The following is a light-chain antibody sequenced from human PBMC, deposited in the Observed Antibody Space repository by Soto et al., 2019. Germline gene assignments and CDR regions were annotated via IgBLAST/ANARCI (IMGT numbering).Light chain of an antibody. CDR1: SSDVGGYNY. V-gene: IGLV2-8*01. Sequence: QSALTQPPSASGSPGQSVTISCTGTSSDVGGYNYVAWYQQHPGKAPKIIIYEVSKRPTGVPDRFSGSKSGNTASLTVSGLQAEDEPDYYCSSYAGSDKRVFGTGTKVTVL. J-gene: IGLJ1*01. CDR3: SSYAGSDKRV. CDR2: EVS.